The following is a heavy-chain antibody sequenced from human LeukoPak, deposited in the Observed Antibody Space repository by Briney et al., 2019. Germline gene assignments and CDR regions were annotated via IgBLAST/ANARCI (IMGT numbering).Heavy chain of an antibody. J-gene: IGHJ6*03. CDR2: INHSGST. Sequence: ASETLSLTCAVYGGSFSGYYWSWIRQPPGKGLEWIGEINHSGSTNYNPSLKSRVTISVDTSKNQFSLKLSSVTAADTAVYYCARTNMVRGGNYYYYYYMDVWGKGTTVTISS. V-gene: IGHV4-34*01. CDR3: ARTNMVRGGNYYYYYYMDV. D-gene: IGHD3-10*01. CDR1: GGSFSGYY.